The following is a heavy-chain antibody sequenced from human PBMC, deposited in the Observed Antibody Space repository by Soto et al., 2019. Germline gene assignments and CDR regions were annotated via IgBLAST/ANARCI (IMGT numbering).Heavy chain of an antibody. J-gene: IGHJ4*02. V-gene: IGHV1-69*01. CDR3: ARGRGDGYFLHFVY. CDR1: GGTFSSYA. CDR2: IIPIFGTA. D-gene: IGHD2-21*02. Sequence: QVHLVQSGAEVKKPGSSVKVSCKASGGTFSSYAISGVRQAPGQGLEWMGGIIPIFGTANYAQKFQGRVTITADESTSTAYMELSILRSDDTAVYYCARGRGDGYFLHFVYWGQVALVTVSS.